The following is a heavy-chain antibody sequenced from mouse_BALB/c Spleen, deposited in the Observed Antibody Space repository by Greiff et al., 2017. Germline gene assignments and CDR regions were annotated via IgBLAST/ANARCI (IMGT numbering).Heavy chain of an antibody. J-gene: IGHJ4*01. CDR2: ISYSGST. D-gene: IGHD2-14*01. V-gene: IGHV3-8*02. CDR3: ARLAYYRGAMDY. CDR1: GDSITSGY. Sequence: EVKLEESGPSLVKPSQTLSLTCSVTGDSITSGYWNWIRKFPGNKLEYMGYISYSGSTYYNPSLKSRISITRDTSKNQYYLQLNSVTTEDTATYYCARLAYYRGAMDYWGQGTSVTVSS.